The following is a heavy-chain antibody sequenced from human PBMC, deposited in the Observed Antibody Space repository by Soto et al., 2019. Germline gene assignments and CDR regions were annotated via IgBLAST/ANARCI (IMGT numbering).Heavy chain of an antibody. CDR3: VKDSHFSGSYYYYYGMDV. Sequence: PGGSLRLSCSASGFTFSSYAMHWVRQAPGKGLEYVSAISSNGGSTYYADSVKGRFTISRDNSKNTLYLQMSSLRAEDTAVYYCVKDSHFSGSYYYYYGMDVWGQGTTVTVSS. CDR2: ISSNGGST. D-gene: IGHD1-26*01. V-gene: IGHV3-64D*06. J-gene: IGHJ6*02. CDR1: GFTFSSYA.